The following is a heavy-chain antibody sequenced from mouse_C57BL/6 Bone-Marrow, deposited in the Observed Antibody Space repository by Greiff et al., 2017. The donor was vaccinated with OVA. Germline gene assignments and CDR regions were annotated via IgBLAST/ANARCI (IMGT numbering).Heavy chain of an antibody. J-gene: IGHJ2*01. CDR3: TDYYDGD. CDR1: GFNIKDDY. CDR2: IDPENGDT. V-gene: IGHV14-4*01. D-gene: IGHD1-1*02. Sequence: VQLKESGAELVRPGASVKLSCTASGFNIKDDYMHWVKQRPEQGLEWIGWIDPENGDTEYASKFQGKATITADTSSHTAYLQLSSLTSEDTAVYYCTDYYDGDWGQGTTLTVSS.